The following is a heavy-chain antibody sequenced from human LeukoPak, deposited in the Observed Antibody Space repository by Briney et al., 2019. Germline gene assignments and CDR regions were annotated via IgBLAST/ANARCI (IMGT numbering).Heavy chain of an antibody. D-gene: IGHD2-15*01. CDR3: ARDCTGGTCYDAFDI. Sequence: GGSLRLSCAASGFTFSSYGMHWVRQAPGKGLEWVAVISYDGSDIYYADSVKGRFTISRDNSKNTLYLQMNSLRAGDTAVYYCARDCTGGTCYDAFDIWGQGTMVTVSS. V-gene: IGHV3-30*03. CDR1: GFTFSSYG. CDR2: ISYDGSDI. J-gene: IGHJ3*02.